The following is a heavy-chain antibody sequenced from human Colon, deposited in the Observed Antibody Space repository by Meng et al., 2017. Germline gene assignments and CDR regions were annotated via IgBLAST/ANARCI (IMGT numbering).Heavy chain of an antibody. CDR1: GGTFSSYT. Sequence: VQLLQPGAGVKKPGSSGKASCKASGGTFSSYTISWVRQAPGQGLEWMGRIIPILGIANYAQKSQGRVTITADKSTSTAYMELSSLTFEDTAVYFCARGRGNQPLFDFWGQGTLVTVSS. CDR3: ARGRGNQPLFDF. J-gene: IGHJ4*02. CDR2: IIPILGIA. D-gene: IGHD2/OR15-2a*01. V-gene: IGHV1-69*02.